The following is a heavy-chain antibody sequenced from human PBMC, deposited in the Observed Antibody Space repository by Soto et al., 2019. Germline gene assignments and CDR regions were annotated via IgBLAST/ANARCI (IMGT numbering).Heavy chain of an antibody. V-gene: IGHV3-33*01. D-gene: IGHD4-17*01. Sequence: GGSLRLSCAASGFTFSSYGMHWVRQAPGKGLEWVAVIWYDGSNKYYADSVKGRFTISRDNSKNTLYLQMNSLRAEDTAVYYCARNYGDYVENYYYYMDVWGKGTTVTVSS. CDR3: ARNYGDYVENYYYYMDV. J-gene: IGHJ6*03. CDR2: IWYDGSNK. CDR1: GFTFSSYG.